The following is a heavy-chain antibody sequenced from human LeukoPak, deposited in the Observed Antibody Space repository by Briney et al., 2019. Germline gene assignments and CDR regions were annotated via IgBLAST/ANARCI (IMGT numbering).Heavy chain of an antibody. CDR3: ARGPGYSSSWYHYYYYMDV. CDR2: IYYSGST. CDR1: GGSSSSYY. D-gene: IGHD6-13*01. J-gene: IGHJ6*03. Sequence: PSETLSLTCTVSGGSSSSYYWSWLRQPPGKGLEWSGYIYYSGSTNYNPSLKSRVTISVDTSKNQFSLKLSSVTAADTAVYYCARGPGYSSSWYHYYYYMDVWGKGTTVTVSS. V-gene: IGHV4-59*01.